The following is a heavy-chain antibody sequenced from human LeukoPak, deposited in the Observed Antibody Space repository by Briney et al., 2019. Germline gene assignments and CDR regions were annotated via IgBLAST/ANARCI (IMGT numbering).Heavy chain of an antibody. CDR1: GGTFTNYG. Sequence: ASVKVSCKASGGTFTNYGINWVRQAPGQGLEWMGTIITIFGTPNYAQNFQSRVTITTDESMSTAYMELSSLRSEDTAVYYCARVGATTVYWGQGTLVTVSS. CDR2: IITIFGTP. J-gene: IGHJ4*02. CDR3: ARVGATTVY. D-gene: IGHD1-26*01. V-gene: IGHV1-69*05.